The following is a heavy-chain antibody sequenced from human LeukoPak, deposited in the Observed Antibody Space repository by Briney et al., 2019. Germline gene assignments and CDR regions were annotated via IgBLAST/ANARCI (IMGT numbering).Heavy chain of an antibody. CDR2: ISSSGGTM. J-gene: IGHJ4*02. V-gene: IGHV3-48*03. Sequence: GGSLRLSCAASGFTFSSNEMIWVRQAPGKGLEWVSYISSSGGTMFYADSVKGRFTISRDNAKNSVYLQMNSLRAEDTAVYYCAKDSLDYWAREPWSPSPQ. CDR3: AKDSLDY. CDR1: GFTFSSNE.